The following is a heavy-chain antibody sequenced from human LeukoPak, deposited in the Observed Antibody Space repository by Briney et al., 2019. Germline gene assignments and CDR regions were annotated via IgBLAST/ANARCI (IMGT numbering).Heavy chain of an antibody. J-gene: IGHJ5*02. V-gene: IGHV3-64*04. CDR1: GFTFSSYA. CDR2: ISSNGGST. D-gene: IGHD6-19*01. CDR3: ATKQWLVRGWFDP. Sequence: TGGSLRLSCSASGFTFSSYAMHWVRQAPGKGLEYVSAISSNGGSTYYADSVKGRFTISRDNSKNTLYLQMNSLTAEDTALYYCATKQWLVRGWFDPWGQGTLVTVSS.